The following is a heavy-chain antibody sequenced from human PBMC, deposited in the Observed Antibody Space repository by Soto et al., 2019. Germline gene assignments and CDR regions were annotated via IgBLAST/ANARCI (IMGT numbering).Heavy chain of an antibody. D-gene: IGHD3-10*01. CDR1: GYTFTSYA. V-gene: IGHV1-3*01. CDR3: ARGGFSGSGSYYSYYYYMDV. CDR2: INAGNGNT. J-gene: IGHJ6*03. Sequence: AASVKVSCKASGYTFTSYAMHWVRQAPGQRLEWMGWINAGNGNTKYSQKFQGRVTITRDTSASTAYMELSSLRSEDTAVYYCARGGFSGSGSYYSYYYYMDVWGKGTTVTVS.